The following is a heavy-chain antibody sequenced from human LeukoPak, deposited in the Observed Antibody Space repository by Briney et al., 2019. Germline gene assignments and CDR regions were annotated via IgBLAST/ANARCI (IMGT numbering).Heavy chain of an antibody. D-gene: IGHD3-9*01. V-gene: IGHV3-30*04. J-gene: IGHJ6*03. CDR2: LTNDGKNK. CDR1: GFTLTNYA. CDR3: AREGHSDLLTGYSPVEYYYYYTDV. Sequence: GGSLRLSCAVSGFTLTNYAVHWVRQAPGKGLEWLAVLTNDGKNKYLADSVKGRFSVSRDTSKDTLYLQMDSLRAEDTAVYYCAREGHSDLLTGYSPVEYYYYYTDVWGKGTTVTVSS.